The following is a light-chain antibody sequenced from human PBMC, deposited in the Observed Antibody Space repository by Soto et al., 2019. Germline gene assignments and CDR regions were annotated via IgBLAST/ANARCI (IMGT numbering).Light chain of an antibody. CDR2: GNS. CDR1: SSNIGAGYD. CDR3: QSYDSSLSGSDV. J-gene: IGLJ1*01. Sequence: QSVLTQPPSVSGAPGQRGTISCTGGSSNIGAGYDVHWYQQLPGTAPKLLIYGNSNRPSGVPDRFSGSKSGTSASLAITGLQAEDEAYYYCQSYDSSLSGSDVFGTGTKVTVL. V-gene: IGLV1-40*01.